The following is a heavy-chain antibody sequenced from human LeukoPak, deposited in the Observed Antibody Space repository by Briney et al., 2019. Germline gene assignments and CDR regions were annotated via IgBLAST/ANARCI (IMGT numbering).Heavy chain of an antibody. CDR2: ISSSSSTI. CDR1: GFTFSSYS. CDR3: AKDKLWFGEPPQYYFDY. V-gene: IGHV3-48*01. J-gene: IGHJ4*02. D-gene: IGHD3-10*01. Sequence: GGSLRLSCAASGFTFSSYSMNWVRQAPGKGLEWVSYISSSSSTIYYADSVKGRFTISRDNSKNTLYLQMNSLRAEDTAVYYCAKDKLWFGEPPQYYFDYWGQGTLVTVSS.